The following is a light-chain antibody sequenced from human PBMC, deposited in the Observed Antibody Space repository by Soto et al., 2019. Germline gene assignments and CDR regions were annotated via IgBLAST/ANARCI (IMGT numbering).Light chain of an antibody. J-gene: IGKJ2*01. Sequence: EIVMTQYPATLSVSPGERATLSCRASQSIAGNLALYQQKPGQPPGILIYGASTKATGIPARFSGSGSGTDFTLTISSLQSEDLALYYCRQYSSWPPYTFGHGTKLEI. CDR3: RQYSSWPPYT. V-gene: IGKV3-15*01. CDR2: GAS. CDR1: QSIAGN.